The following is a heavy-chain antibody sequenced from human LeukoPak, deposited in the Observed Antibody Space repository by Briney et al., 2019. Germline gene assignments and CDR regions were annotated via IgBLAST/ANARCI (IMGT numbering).Heavy chain of an antibody. J-gene: IGHJ6*03. CDR2: ISYDGSSK. CDR1: GFTFSTYA. CDR3: ARGFTHGNSYYFYYMDV. D-gene: IGHD4-23*01. V-gene: IGHV3-30*04. Sequence: PGGSLRLSCAASGFTFSTYAMHWVRQAPGKGLEWVAVISYDGSSKYYADSVKGRFTISRDNSKNTLYLQMNSLRAEDTAVYYCARGFTHGNSYYFYYMDVWGKGTTVTVSS.